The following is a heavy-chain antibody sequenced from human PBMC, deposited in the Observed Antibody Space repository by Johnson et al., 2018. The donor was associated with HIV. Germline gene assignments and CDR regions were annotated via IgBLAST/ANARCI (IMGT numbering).Heavy chain of an antibody. J-gene: IGHJ3*02. V-gene: IGHV3-20*04. CDR3: TTDTTYYYDSSALPDAFDI. Sequence: MLLVESGGGVVRPGGSLRLSCAASGFRFDDYGMTWVRQAPGKGLEWVSGINWNGDSTGYADSVKGRFTISRADSKNTLYLQMNSLKTEDTAVYYCTTDTTYYYDSSALPDAFDIWGQGTMVTVSS. D-gene: IGHD3-22*01. CDR2: INWNGDST. CDR1: GFRFDDYG.